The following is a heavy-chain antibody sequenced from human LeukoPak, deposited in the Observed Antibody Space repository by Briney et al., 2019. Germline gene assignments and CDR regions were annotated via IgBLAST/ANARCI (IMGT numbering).Heavy chain of an antibody. Sequence: PSETLSLTCAVSGGSISSYYWSWVRQPPGKGLEWIGFVYYTGSTNYSPSLKSRVTISVDTSKNQFSLKLRSVTAADTAVYYCARISSSNWYNERGAFDIWGQGTMVTVSS. V-gene: IGHV4-59*01. D-gene: IGHD6-13*01. J-gene: IGHJ3*02. CDR1: GGSISSYY. CDR3: ARISSSNWYNERGAFDI. CDR2: VYYTGST.